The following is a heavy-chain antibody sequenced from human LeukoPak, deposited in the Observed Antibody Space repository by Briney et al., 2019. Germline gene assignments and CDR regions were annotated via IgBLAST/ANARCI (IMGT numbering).Heavy chain of an antibody. V-gene: IGHV3-7*01. Sequence: GGSLRLSCAASGFSFNSDWMDWVRQAPGKGLEWVANIKHDESEKNYLDSVKGRFTISGDNAQNSLYLQMNGLRVEDTAVYYCTRRLDDWGQGTLVTVSS. J-gene: IGHJ4*02. CDR3: TRRLDD. CDR2: IKHDESEK. CDR1: GFSFNSDW. D-gene: IGHD3-16*01.